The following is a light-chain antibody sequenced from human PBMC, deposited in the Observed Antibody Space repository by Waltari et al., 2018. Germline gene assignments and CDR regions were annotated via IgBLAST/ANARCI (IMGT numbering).Light chain of an antibody. CDR1: SGHTSNI. CDR3: QTGGHGTWV. Sequence: QLVLTQSPSASASLGASVRLTCTLDSGHTSNIIAWHQQQPEKGPRYLMKVNSDGSHSKGDDIPGRFSGSGSGAERYLTIAIVQSEDEADYYCQTGGHGTWVFGGGTKLTVL. V-gene: IGLV4-69*01. J-gene: IGLJ3*02. CDR2: VNSDGSH.